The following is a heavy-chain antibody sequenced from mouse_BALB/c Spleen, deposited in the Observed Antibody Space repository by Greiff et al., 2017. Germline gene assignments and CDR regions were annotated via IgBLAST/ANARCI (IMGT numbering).Heavy chain of an antibody. J-gene: IGHJ4*01. V-gene: IGHV3-2*02. Sequence: EVMLVESGPGLVKPSQSLSLTCTVTGYSITSDYAWNWIRQFPGNKLEWMGYISYSGSTSYNPSLKSRISITRDTSKNQFFLQLNSVTTEDTATYYCAKSTMITTDYYAMDYWGQGTSVTVSS. CDR2: ISYSGST. CDR3: AKSTMITTDYYAMDY. D-gene: IGHD2-4*01. CDR1: GYSITSDYA.